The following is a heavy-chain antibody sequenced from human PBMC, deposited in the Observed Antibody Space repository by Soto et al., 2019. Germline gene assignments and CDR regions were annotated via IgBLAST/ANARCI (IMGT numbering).Heavy chain of an antibody. CDR2: FTYDGSFQ. D-gene: IGHD1-7*01. V-gene: IGHV3-30*18. CDR3: AKDRVGGTFYTPLAF. J-gene: IGHJ4*02. Sequence: GGSLRPSCQASGFNFANYGMHWVRQAPGKGLRWVAVFTYDGSFQYYADSVKGRFTISRDNSKNTLSLHLNTLKPEDTAVYHCAKDRVGGTFYTPLAFWGQGTLVTASS. CDR1: GFNFANYG.